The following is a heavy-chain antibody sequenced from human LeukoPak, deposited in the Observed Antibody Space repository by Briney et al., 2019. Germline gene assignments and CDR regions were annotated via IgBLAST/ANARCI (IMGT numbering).Heavy chain of an antibody. J-gene: IGHJ4*02. D-gene: IGHD3-10*01. Sequence: ASVKVSCKASGYTFSGTGWYLYWLRQAPGQGLECMGWIHPNNGDTAYAQKFEGRVTMTRDTSISTAYMELRRLRPDDTAVYFCARDGPAQMVDLDYWGQGTLVTVSS. CDR2: IHPNNGDT. CDR3: ARDGPAQMVDLDY. V-gene: IGHV1-2*02. CDR1: GYTFSGTGWY.